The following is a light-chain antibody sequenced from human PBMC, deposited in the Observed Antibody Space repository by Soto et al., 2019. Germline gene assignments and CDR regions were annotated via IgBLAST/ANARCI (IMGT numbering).Light chain of an antibody. CDR2: DAS. CDR1: KSISSW. CDR3: QQYNSSPYT. Sequence: DIQMTQSPSNLSASVGDRVTITCRASKSISSWLAWYQQKPGKAPKLLIYDASSLENGVPSSFSGSGSGTEFNLTISSLHSNDFATYYCQQYNSSPYTFAQGTKLEIK. J-gene: IGKJ2*01. V-gene: IGKV1-5*01.